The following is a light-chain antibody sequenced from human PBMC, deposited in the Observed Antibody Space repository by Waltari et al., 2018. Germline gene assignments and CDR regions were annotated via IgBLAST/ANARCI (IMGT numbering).Light chain of an antibody. CDR2: WAS. V-gene: IGKV4-1*01. CDR3: QQYYSDKT. CDR1: QSILSSSNNRNF. J-gene: IGKJ1*01. Sequence: DIVMTQSPNSRAVSLGERATISCKSSQSILSSSNNRNFLSWYQQKPGQPPKLLIYWASTRESGVPDRFSGSGSGTDFTLTISSLQAEDVAVYYCQQYYSDKTFGQGPKVEIK.